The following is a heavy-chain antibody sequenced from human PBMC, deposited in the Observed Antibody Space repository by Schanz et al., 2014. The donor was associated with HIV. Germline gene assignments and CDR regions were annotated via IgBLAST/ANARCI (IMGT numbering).Heavy chain of an antibody. V-gene: IGHV3-7*01. CDR2: IKPDGSET. CDR1: GFIIDNYW. Sequence: EVHLEESGGGLVQPGGSLRLSCVASGFIIDNYWMSWVRQAPGSGLEWVANIKPDGSETYYVGSVRGRFTISRDNAKNSLYLQMNSLRAEDTAVYYCAREKYSSTWWRAGLYFYGMDVWGQGTTVTVSS. J-gene: IGHJ6*02. D-gene: IGHD6-13*01. CDR3: AREKYSSTWWRAGLYFYGMDV.